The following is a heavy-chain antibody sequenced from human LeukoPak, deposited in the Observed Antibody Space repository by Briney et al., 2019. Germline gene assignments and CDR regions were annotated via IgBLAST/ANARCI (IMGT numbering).Heavy chain of an antibody. CDR2: IHYSGST. J-gene: IGHJ5*02. Sequence: SETLSLTCTVSGGSLSNYYWGWIRQPPGKGLDGVGYIHYSGSTNYNPSLKSRVTISVDTSKNQFSLKLSSVSAADTAVYYCARANYDSSGYYCFDPWGQGTLVTVSS. V-gene: IGHV4-59*01. CDR1: GGSLSNYY. CDR3: ARANYDSSGYYCFDP. D-gene: IGHD3-22*01.